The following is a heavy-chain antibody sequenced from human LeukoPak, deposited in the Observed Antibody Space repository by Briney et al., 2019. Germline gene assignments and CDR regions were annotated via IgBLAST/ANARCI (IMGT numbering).Heavy chain of an antibody. CDR3: ATLHIAAAGTTDLDY. CDR1: GYTLTELS. Sequence: GASVKVSCKVSGYTLTELSMHWVRQAPGKGLEGMGGFDPEDGETIYAQKFQGRVTMTEDTSTDTAYMELSSLRSEDTAVYYCATLHIAAAGTTDLDYWGQGTLVTVSS. J-gene: IGHJ4*02. V-gene: IGHV1-24*01. D-gene: IGHD6-13*01. CDR2: FDPEDGET.